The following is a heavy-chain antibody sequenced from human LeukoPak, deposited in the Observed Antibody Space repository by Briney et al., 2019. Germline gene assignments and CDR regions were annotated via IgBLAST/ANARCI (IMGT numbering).Heavy chain of an antibody. D-gene: IGHD3-3*01. CDR3: ARTITIFGMVISPGAFDI. CDR2: INPNSGGT. Sequence: ASVQVSCKASGYTFTGYYMHWVRQAPGQGLEWMGWINPNSGGTNYAQKFQGRVTMTRDTSISTAYMELSRLRSDDTAVYYCARTITIFGMVISPGAFDIWGQGTMVTVSS. V-gene: IGHV1-2*02. J-gene: IGHJ3*02. CDR1: GYTFTGYY.